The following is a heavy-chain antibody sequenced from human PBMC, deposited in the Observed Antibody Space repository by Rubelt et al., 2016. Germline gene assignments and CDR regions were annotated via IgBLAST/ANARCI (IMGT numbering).Heavy chain of an antibody. CDR1: GGSFSGYY. D-gene: IGHD3-22*01. Sequence: QVQLQQWGAGLLKPSETLSLTCAVYGGSFSGYYWSWIRQPPGQGLEWIGEINQSGSTNYNPSLKSTVTISVDTSKNQFSLRRSCWTDADTAVHYCAAAPDSSGYYGNFDYWGQGTLVTVSS. CDR3: AAAPDSSGYYGNFDY. J-gene: IGHJ4*02. CDR2: INQSGST. V-gene: IGHV4-34*01.